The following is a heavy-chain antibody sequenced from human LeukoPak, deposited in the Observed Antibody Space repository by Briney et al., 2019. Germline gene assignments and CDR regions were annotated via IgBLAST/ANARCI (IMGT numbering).Heavy chain of an antibody. CDR3: ARNKINTVTTGWYFDL. CDR1: GFTFSSYG. D-gene: IGHD4-17*01. V-gene: IGHV3-21*01. CDR2: VSIGGSFI. J-gene: IGHJ2*01. Sequence: GGSLRLSCAASGFTFSSYGMNWVRQPPGKGLEWVSFVSIGGSFIYYADSVKGRFTISRDDAKNSLYLQMNSLTAEDTAEYYCARNKINTVTTGWYFDLWGRGTLVSVSS.